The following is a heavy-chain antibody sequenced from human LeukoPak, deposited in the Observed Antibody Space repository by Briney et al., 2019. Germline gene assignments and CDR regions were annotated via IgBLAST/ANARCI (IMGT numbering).Heavy chain of an antibody. Sequence: GGSLRLSCTASGFPFIEYSMNWVRKAPRKRLEWISYIGIDSGNTKYADSVRGRFTISADKAKNSLHLQMNSLRVEDTAVYYCARDHNYAFDNWGQGTLVSVAS. CDR3: ARDHNYAFDN. V-gene: IGHV3-48*01. CDR1: GFPFIEYS. D-gene: IGHD1-1*01. J-gene: IGHJ4*02. CDR2: IGIDSGNT.